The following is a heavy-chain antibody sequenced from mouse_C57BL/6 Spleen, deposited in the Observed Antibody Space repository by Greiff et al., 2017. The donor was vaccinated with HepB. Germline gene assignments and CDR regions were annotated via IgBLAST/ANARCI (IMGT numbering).Heavy chain of an antibody. J-gene: IGHJ1*03. CDR2: IHPSDSDT. V-gene: IGHV1-74*01. Sequence: VKLQQPGAELVKPGASVKVSCKASGYTFTSYWMHWVKQRPGQGLEWIGRIHPSDSDTNYNQKFKGKATLTVDKSSSTAYMQLSSLTSEDSAVYYCASIYYDYGGPYWYFDVWGTGTTVTVSS. CDR3: ASIYYDYGGPYWYFDV. D-gene: IGHD2-4*01. CDR1: GYTFTSYW.